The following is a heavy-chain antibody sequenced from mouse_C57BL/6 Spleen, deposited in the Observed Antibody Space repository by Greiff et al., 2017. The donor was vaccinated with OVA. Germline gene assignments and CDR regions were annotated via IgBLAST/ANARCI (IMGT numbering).Heavy chain of an antibody. CDR1: GYTFTSYW. CDR2: IHPNSGST. Sequence: QVQLQQPGAELVKPGASVKLSCKASGYTFTSYWMHWVKQRPGQGLEWIGMIHPNSGSTNYNEKLKSKATLTVDKSSSPAYMQLSSLASEDSAVYCCAGENTATDYWGQGTTLTVSS. V-gene: IGHV1-64*01. CDR3: AGENTATDY. J-gene: IGHJ2*01. D-gene: IGHD5-2*01.